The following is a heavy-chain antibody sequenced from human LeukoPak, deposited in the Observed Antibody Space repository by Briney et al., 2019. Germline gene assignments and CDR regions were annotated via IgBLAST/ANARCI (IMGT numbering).Heavy chain of an antibody. V-gene: IGHV1-69*13. D-gene: IGHD5-12*01. CDR2: IIPIFGTA. Sequence: GASVKVSCKASGGTFSSYAISWVRQAPGQGLEWMGGIIPIFGTANYAQKFQGRVTITADESTSTAYMELSSLRPEDTAVYYCASGPDINWFDPRGQGTLVTVSS. CDR1: GGTFSSYA. CDR3: ASGPDINWFDP. J-gene: IGHJ5*02.